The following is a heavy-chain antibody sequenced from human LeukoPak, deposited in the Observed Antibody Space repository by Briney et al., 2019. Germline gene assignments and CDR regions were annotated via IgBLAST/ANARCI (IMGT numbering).Heavy chain of an antibody. CDR1: GYTFTGYY. CDR3: TSDTYYYDSTGLGHWFDP. D-gene: IGHD3-22*01. J-gene: IGHJ5*02. CDR2: VNPNSGGT. Sequence: ASVKVSCKASGYTFTGYYMHWVRQAPGQGLEWMGWVNPNSGGTNYAQKFQGRVTMTWDTSISTAYMELSSLRSDDTAVYYCTSDTYYYDSTGLGHWFDPWGQGTLVTVSS. V-gene: IGHV1-2*02.